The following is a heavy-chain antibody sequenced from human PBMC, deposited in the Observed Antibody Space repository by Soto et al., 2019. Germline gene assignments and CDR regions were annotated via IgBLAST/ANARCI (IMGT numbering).Heavy chain of an antibody. Sequence: SVKVSCKASGGTFSSYTISWGRQAPGQGLEWMGRIIPILGIANYAQKFQGRVTITADKSTSTAYMELSSLRSEDTAVYYCARDQWVDHRYSSGWTGGYNWFDPWGQGTLVTVSS. CDR3: ARDQWVDHRYSSGWTGGYNWFDP. D-gene: IGHD6-19*01. V-gene: IGHV1-69*04. CDR1: GGTFSSYT. CDR2: IIPILGIA. J-gene: IGHJ5*02.